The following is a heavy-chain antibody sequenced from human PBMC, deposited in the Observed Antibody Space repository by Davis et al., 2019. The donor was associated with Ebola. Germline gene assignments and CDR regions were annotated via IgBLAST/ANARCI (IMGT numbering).Heavy chain of an antibody. J-gene: IGHJ4*02. D-gene: IGHD3-22*01. CDR3: ARDRDYYDSSGYYSPRGY. Sequence: MPSETLSLTCAVYGGSFSGYYWSWIRQPPGKGLEWIGEINHSGSTNYNASLKSRVTISVDKSKNQFSLKLSSVTAADTAVYYCARDRDYYDSSGYYSPRGYWGQGTLVTVSS. CDR1: GGSFSGYY. V-gene: IGHV4-34*01. CDR2: INHSGST.